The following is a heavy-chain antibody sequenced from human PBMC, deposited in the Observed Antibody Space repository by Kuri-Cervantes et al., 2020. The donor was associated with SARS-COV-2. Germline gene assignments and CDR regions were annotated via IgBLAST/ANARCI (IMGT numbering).Heavy chain of an antibody. V-gene: IGHV4-61*01. D-gene: IGHD3-3*01. CDR1: GGSVSSGSYY. CDR3: ASFWGSGYSMRAISPAFDY. J-gene: IGHJ4*02. CDR2: IYYSGST. Sequence: SETLSLTCTVSGGSVSSGSYYWSWIRQPPGKGLEWIGYIYYSGSTNYNPSLKSRVTISVDTSKNQFSLKLSSVTAADTAVYYCASFWGSGYSMRAISPAFDYWGQGTLVTVSS.